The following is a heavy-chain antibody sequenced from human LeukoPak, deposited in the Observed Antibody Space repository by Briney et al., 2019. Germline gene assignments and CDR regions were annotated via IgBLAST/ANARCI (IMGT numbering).Heavy chain of an antibody. J-gene: IGHJ4*02. D-gene: IGHD3-10*01. CDR1: GYTFTSYY. CDR2: IDPGSGNT. CDR3: ARDMGIRGVRTPFDY. V-gene: IGHV1-2*02. Sequence: ASVKVSCKASGYTFTSYYMHWVRQAPGQGLESMGWIDPGSGNTKYAQKFQGRVTMTRDTSINTAYMELSRLTSDDTAVYYCARDMGIRGVRTPFDYWGQGTLVAVSS.